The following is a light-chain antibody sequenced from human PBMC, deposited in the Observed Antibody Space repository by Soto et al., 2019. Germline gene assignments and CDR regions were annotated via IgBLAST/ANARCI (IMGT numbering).Light chain of an antibody. V-gene: IGKV3-20*01. Sequence: IVVPTSPARLSVSPGERATLSCRASQSVSSSYLAWYQQKPGQAPRLLIYGASSRATGIPDRFSGSRACTDVSLTTIRRLPSDDVAVYYRQQYSIWRPFGQGTKVDIK. CDR3: QQYSIWRP. CDR2: GAS. CDR1: QSVSSSY. J-gene: IGKJ1*01.